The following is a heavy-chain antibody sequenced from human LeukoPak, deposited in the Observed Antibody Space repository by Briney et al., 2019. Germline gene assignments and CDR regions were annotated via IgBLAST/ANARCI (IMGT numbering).Heavy chain of an antibody. CDR1: GGTFSGSA. CDR3: ARTSTVTRYYYYMDV. J-gene: IGHJ6*03. Sequence: SVKVSCTASGGTFSGSALSWVRQAPGQGHEWMGGIIPIFGTANSAQKFQGRVTITTDESTSTAYMELSSLRSEDTAVYYCARTSTVTRYYYYMDVWGKGTTVTVSS. V-gene: IGHV1-69*05. D-gene: IGHD4-11*01. CDR2: IIPIFGTA.